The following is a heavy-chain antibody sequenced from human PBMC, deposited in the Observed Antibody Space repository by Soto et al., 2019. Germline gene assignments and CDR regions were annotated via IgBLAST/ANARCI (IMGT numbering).Heavy chain of an antibody. CDR3: ARGRATFDY. V-gene: IGHV3-23*01. CDR1: GFTFTSYA. CDR2: ISGSESNT. Sequence: GGSLRLSCAASGFTFTSYAMSWVRLTPGKGLEGVSAISGSESNTFYADSVRGRFTISRDNSKNTVFLQMNNLRAEDTAVYFCARGRATFDYWGQGTRVTVSS. J-gene: IGHJ4*02. D-gene: IGHD1-26*01.